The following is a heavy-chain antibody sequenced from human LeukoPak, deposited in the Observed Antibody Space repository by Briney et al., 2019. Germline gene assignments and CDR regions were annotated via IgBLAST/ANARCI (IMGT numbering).Heavy chain of an antibody. D-gene: IGHD3-10*01. V-gene: IGHV4-30-4*01. CDR2: IYYSGST. CDR1: GGSISSGDYH. J-gene: IGHJ6*02. CDR3: ARERITIVRGLIIFDYGMDV. Sequence: LSETLSLTCTVSGGSISSGDYHWSCIRQPPGKGLEWVGYIYYSGSTNYNPSLKSRVTISVDTSKNQSSLKLSSVTAAVTAMYYCARERITIVRGLIIFDYGMDVWGQGTTVTVSS.